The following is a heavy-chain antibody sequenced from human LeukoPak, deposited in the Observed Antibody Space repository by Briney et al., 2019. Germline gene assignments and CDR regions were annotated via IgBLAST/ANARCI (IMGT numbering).Heavy chain of an antibody. CDR3: ASSRGGRQPIRPSYYGMDV. CDR2: INPSGGST. D-gene: IGHD2-15*01. J-gene: IGHJ6*02. V-gene: IGHV1-46*01. CDR1: GYTFTSYY. Sequence: ASVKVSCKASGYTFTSYYMHWVRQAPGQGLEWMGIINPSGGSTSYAQKFQGRVTMTRDTSTSTVYMELSSLRSEDTAVYYCASSRGGRQPIRPSYYGMDVWGQGTTVTVSS.